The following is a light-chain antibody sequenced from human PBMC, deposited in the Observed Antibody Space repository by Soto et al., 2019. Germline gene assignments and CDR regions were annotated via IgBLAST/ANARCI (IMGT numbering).Light chain of an antibody. Sequence: EIVLTQSPGTLSLSTGERATLSCRASQSVSSTYLAWYQQRPGQAPRLLIYGASSRATGIPDRFSGSGSGTDFTLTVSRLEPEDFAVYFCQQYGSSPVTFGQGTRLEIK. CDR2: GAS. CDR3: QQYGSSPVT. V-gene: IGKV3-20*01. CDR1: QSVSSTY. J-gene: IGKJ5*01.